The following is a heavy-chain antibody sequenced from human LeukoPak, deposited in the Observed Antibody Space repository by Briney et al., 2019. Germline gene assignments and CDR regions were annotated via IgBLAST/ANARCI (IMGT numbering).Heavy chain of an antibody. Sequence: PGGSLRLSCAASGFIFSNYAMTWVCQAPGKGLEWVSAISGGGRTTYYADSVKGRFTVSRDKFKNMLYLQMNSLRAEDTALYYCAKESSSNWNYGSIDPWGQGTLVTVSS. CDR2: ISGGGRTT. V-gene: IGHV3-23*01. CDR1: GFIFSNYA. J-gene: IGHJ5*02. D-gene: IGHD1-7*01. CDR3: AKESSSNWNYGSIDP.